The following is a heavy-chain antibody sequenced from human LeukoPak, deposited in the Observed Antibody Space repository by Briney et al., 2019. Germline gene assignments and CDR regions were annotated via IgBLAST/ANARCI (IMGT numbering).Heavy chain of an antibody. J-gene: IGHJ5*02. CDR2: IYYSGST. Sequence: PSETLSLACTVSGGSIRSYYWSWIRQPPGKGLEWIGYIYYSGSTNYNPSLKTRVTISVDTSKNQFSLKLSSVTAADTAVYYCARSTAAAYNWFDPWGQGTLVTVSS. CDR3: ARSTAAAYNWFDP. CDR1: GGSIRSYY. D-gene: IGHD6-13*01. V-gene: IGHV4-59*01.